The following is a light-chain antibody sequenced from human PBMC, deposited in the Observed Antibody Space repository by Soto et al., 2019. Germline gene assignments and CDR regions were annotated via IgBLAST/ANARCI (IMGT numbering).Light chain of an antibody. CDR2: AAS. CDR1: QGISSY. V-gene: IGKV1-39*01. Sequence: DIQMTPSPSSLSASVGDRVTITCRASQGISSYLCWYQQKPGKAPKFLIYAASSLQRGVPSRFSGSGSGTDFTLTISSLQPEDFATYYCQQSYSTPITFGQGTRLEIK. J-gene: IGKJ5*01. CDR3: QQSYSTPIT.